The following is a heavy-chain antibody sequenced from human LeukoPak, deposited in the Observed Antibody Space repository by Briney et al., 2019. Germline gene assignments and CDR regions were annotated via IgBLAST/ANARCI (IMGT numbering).Heavy chain of an antibody. V-gene: IGHV3-7*01. J-gene: IGHJ3*02. CDR1: GFTFSSYW. Sequence: GGSLRLSRAASGFTFSSYWMSWVRQAPGKGLEWVANIKQDGSEKYYVDSVKGRFTISRDNAKNSLYLQMNSLRAEDTAVYYCARDNPDYDYIWGSYRGGDAFDIWGQGTMVTVSS. D-gene: IGHD3-16*02. CDR3: ARDNPDYDYIWGSYRGGDAFDI. CDR2: IKQDGSEK.